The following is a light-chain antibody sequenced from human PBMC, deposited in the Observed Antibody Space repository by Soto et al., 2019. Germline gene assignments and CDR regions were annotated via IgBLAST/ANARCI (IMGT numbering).Light chain of an antibody. CDR3: QQSYSTPRT. J-gene: IGKJ4*01. Sequence: DIQMTQSPSSLSASVGDRITITCRASQTITNYLNWYQQKPGEAPKLLIYAASSLQSGVPSRFSGSGSGTDFTLTVISLQPEDFATYYCQQSYSTPRTFGGGTRVEIK. CDR2: AAS. CDR1: QTITNY. V-gene: IGKV1-39*01.